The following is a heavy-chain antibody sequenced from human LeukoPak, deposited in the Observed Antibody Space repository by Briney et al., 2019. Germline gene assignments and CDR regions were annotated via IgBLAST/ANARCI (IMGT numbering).Heavy chain of an antibody. CDR1: GGSISSYY. CDR2: IYYSGST. Sequence: SETLSLTCTVSGGSISSYYWSWIRQPPGKGLEWIGYIYYSGSTNYNPSLKSRVTISVDTFKNQFSLKLSSVTAADTAVYYCATSLDSSGYWDAFDIWGQGTMVTVSS. CDR3: ATSLDSSGYWDAFDI. D-gene: IGHD3-22*01. J-gene: IGHJ3*02. V-gene: IGHV4-59*01.